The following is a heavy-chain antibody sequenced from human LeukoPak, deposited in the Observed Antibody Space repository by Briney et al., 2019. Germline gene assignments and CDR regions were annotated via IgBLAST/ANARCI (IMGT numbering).Heavy chain of an antibody. Sequence: PSETLSLTCAVSGGSISSSNWWSWVRQPPGKGLEWIGEIYHSGSTNYNPSLKSRVTISVDKSKNQFSLKLSSVTAADTAVYYCARDLVRGILTGYRLPDAFDIWGQGTMVTVSS. CDR2: IYHSGST. CDR3: ARDLVRGILTGYRLPDAFDI. D-gene: IGHD3-9*01. CDR1: GGSISSSNW. V-gene: IGHV4-4*02. J-gene: IGHJ3*02.